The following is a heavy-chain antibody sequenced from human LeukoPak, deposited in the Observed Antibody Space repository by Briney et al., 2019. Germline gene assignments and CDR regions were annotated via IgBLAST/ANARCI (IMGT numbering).Heavy chain of an antibody. CDR1: GGSISSSNW. D-gene: IGHD6-19*01. V-gene: IGHV4-4*02. Sequence: PSGTLSLTCAVSGGSISSSNWWSWVRQPPGKGLEWIGEIYHSGSTNYNPSLKSRVTISVDKSKNQFSLKLSSVTAADTAVYYCVRVGYSSGWRVDYWGQGTLVTVSS. CDR3: VRVGYSSGWRVDY. CDR2: IYHSGST. J-gene: IGHJ4*02.